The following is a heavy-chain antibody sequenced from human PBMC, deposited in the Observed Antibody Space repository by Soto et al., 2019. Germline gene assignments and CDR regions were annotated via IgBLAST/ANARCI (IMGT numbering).Heavy chain of an antibody. D-gene: IGHD6-6*01. J-gene: IGHJ5*02. CDR1: GGSISSGGYY. Sequence: TLSLTCTVSGGSISSGGYYWSWIRQHPGKGLEWIGYIYYSGSTYYNPSLKSRVTISVDTSKNQFSLKLSSVTAADTAVYYCARGGSSSSVWFDPWGQGTLVTVSS. CDR3: ARGGSSSSVWFDP. V-gene: IGHV4-31*03. CDR2: IYYSGST.